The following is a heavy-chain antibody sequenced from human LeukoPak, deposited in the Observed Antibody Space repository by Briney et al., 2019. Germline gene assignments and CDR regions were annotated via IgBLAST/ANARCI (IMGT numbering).Heavy chain of an antibody. J-gene: IGHJ4*02. CDR3: ARDATQYLRYGYFDS. V-gene: IGHV3-21*01. CDR2: INNVASHI. CDR1: GFNISDFW. Sequence: GGSLRLSCAASGFNISDFWMTWVRQAPGKGLEWVSSINNVASHIYYADSVRGRFTISRDNAKNLVSLQMNNLRAEDTAVYYCARDATQYLRYGYFDSWGQGILVTVSS. D-gene: IGHD3-9*01.